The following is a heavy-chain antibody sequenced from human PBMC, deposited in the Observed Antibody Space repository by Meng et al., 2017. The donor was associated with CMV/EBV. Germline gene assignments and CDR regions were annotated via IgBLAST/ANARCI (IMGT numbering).Heavy chain of an antibody. J-gene: IGHJ4*02. CDR2: ISSTSSHT. Sequence: QVQLVESGGGFVKPGGSLRLSCAATGFKFSDYYMSWIRQAPGEGLEWISYISSTSSHTNYADSVKGRFTISRDNAKNSLFLQMNSLRAEDTAIYYCATAGLRWTTVQRTLDSWGQGTLVTVSS. D-gene: IGHD1-1*01. CDR1: GFKFSDYY. CDR3: ATAGLRWTTVQRTLDS. V-gene: IGHV3-11*05.